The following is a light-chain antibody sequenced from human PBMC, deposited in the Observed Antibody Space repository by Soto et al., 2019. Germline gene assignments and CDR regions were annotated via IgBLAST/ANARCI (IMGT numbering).Light chain of an antibody. CDR2: AAY. J-gene: IGKJ2*01. V-gene: IGKV1-39*01. Sequence: DIQMTQSPPSLSPSPGDRVTLTCRASQTINNYLNWYQQKPGQAPKLLISAAYNRQSGVPSRFSGSGSGTDLTITSLKPEPFDVDTCHYQQNYPPPMYTFGQGTKVDMK. CDR3: QQNYPPPMYT. CDR1: QTINNY.